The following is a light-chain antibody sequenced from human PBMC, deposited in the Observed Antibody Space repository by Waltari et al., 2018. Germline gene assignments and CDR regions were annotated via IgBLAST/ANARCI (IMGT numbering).Light chain of an antibody. CDR1: ISDIGGYNS. CDR2: DVT. CDR3: SSYAGSSTVV. V-gene: IGLV2-14*03. Sequence: QSALTQPASVSGSPGQSITISCPGSISDIGGYNSVSWYQQHPDTAPKLILYDVTKRPSGVSHRFSASKSGNTASLSISGLQADDEAVYHCSSYAGSSTVVFGGGTKLTVL. J-gene: IGLJ2*01.